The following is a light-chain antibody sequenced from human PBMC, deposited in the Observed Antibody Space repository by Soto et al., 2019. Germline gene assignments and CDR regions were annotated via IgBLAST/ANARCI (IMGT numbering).Light chain of an antibody. V-gene: IGKV1-39*01. CDR3: QQGYSTPADA. CDR1: QSISNS. Sequence: DIQMTQSPSSLSASTGDRVTITCRASQSISNSVNWYQQKPGKAPKLLISVASRLQSGVPSRFIGSGSGTDFTLTITSLQPEDFASYYCQQGYSTPADAFGQGTKLEIK. CDR2: VAS. J-gene: IGKJ2*01.